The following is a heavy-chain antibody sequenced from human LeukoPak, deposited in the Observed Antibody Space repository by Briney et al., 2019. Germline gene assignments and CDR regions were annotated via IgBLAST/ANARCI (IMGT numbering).Heavy chain of an antibody. V-gene: IGHV1-18*01. CDR1: GYTFTSSG. CDR2: INTYNGNT. J-gene: IGHJ4*02. Sequence: ASVKVSCKASGYTFTSSGISWVRQAPGQGLEWMGWINTYNGNTNYAQKLQGRVTMTTDTPTSTAYMELRSLRSDDTAVCYCARASRFCSGSTCHDYWGQGTLVTVSS. CDR3: ARASRFCSGSTCHDY. D-gene: IGHD2-2*01.